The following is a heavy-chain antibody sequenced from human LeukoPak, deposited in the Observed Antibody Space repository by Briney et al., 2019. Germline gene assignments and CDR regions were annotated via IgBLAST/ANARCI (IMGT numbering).Heavy chain of an antibody. CDR2: IIPIFGTA. Sequence: SVKVSCKASGGTFSSYAISWVRQAPGQGLEWMGRIIPIFGTANYAQKFQGRVTITTDESTSTAYMELSSLRSEDTAVYYCASAHLGAAAGTRYYFDYWGQGTLVIVSS. CDR1: GGTFSSYA. CDR3: ASAHLGAAAGTRYYFDY. D-gene: IGHD6-13*01. J-gene: IGHJ4*02. V-gene: IGHV1-69*05.